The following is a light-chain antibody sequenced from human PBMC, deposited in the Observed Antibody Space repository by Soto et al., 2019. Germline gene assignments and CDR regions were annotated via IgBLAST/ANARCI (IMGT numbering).Light chain of an antibody. CDR1: QNVVYSSNNKNY. CDR3: QQYYNTPWT. Sequence: DIVMTQSPDSLAVSLGERATINCKSTQNVVYSSNNKNYLAWHQQKPGQPPKLLIYWASTRESGVPDRFSGSGSGTDFTLTISSLQAEDVAVYYCQQYYNTPWTFGQGTKVEIK. CDR2: WAS. J-gene: IGKJ1*01. V-gene: IGKV4-1*01.